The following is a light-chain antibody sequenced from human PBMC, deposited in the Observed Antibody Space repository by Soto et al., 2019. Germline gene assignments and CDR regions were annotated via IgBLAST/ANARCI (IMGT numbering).Light chain of an antibody. CDR3: CSFTTSATSRRV. V-gene: IGLV2-18*02. CDR1: SSDFGSYDY. Sequence: QSALIQPPSVSGSPGQSVTISCTGTSSDFGSYDYVSLYQQHPGTVPKPLIYNVNTQPSGVPDRFSGSSSGNTASMPISGLQAEDEDAFLRCSFTTSATSRRVFGTGTKLTVL. CDR2: NVN. J-gene: IGLJ1*01.